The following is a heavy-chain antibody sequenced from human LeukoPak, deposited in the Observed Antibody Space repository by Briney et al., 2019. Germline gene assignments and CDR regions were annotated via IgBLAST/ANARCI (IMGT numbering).Heavy chain of an antibody. CDR3: ARGTTVTTAVLVPNDAFDI. CDR2: SNPIFGTT. D-gene: IGHD4-17*01. J-gene: IGHJ3*02. Sequence: SVKVSCKASGGAFKGYAINWVRQAPGQGLEWMGGSNPIFGTTNFAPKFQGRVTIAADESTSTAYMELTSLKSEDTAVYCCARGTTVTTAVLVPNDAFDIWGQGTMVTVSS. CDR1: GGAFKGYA. V-gene: IGHV1-69*13.